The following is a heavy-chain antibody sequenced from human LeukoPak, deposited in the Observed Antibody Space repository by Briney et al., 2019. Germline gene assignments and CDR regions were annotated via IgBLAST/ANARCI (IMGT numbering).Heavy chain of an antibody. CDR1: GYTFTSYD. Sequence: ASVKVSCNASGYTFTSYDINWVRQATGQGLEWMGWMNPNSGNTGYAQKFQGRVTMTRNTSISTAYMELSSLRSEDTAVFYCTRAYTAIVLDYWGQGTLVTVSS. J-gene: IGHJ4*02. D-gene: IGHD5-18*01. CDR3: TRAYTAIVLDY. V-gene: IGHV1-8*01. CDR2: MNPNSGNT.